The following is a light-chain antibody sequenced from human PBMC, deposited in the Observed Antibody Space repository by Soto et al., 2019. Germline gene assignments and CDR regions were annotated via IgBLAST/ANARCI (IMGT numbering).Light chain of an antibody. CDR1: QSVNTW. CDR2: KAS. V-gene: IGKV1-5*03. CDR3: QQYNCFPWT. Sequence: IQMNESLSTLSASVGDRVTITCWDSQSVNTWLAWYQQKPGKAPNTLTYKASSLASGVPSRFSVSVSGTEVTRTISRLQTDVLATYYCQQYNCFPWTFSQRTKVDNK. J-gene: IGKJ1*01.